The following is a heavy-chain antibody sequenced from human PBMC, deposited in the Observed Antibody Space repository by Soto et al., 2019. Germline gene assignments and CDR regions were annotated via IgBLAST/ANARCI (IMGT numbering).Heavy chain of an antibody. D-gene: IGHD5-12*01. CDR2: ISYDGSNK. CDR1: GFTFSSYA. CDR3: ARAQMATTLYWYFDL. J-gene: IGHJ2*01. V-gene: IGHV3-30-3*01. Sequence: QVQLVESGGGVVQPGRSLRLSCAASGFTFSSYAMHWVRQAPGKGLEWVAVISYDGSNKYYADSVKGRFTISRDNSKNTLYLQMNSLRAEDTAVYYCARAQMATTLYWYFDLWGRGTLVTVSS.